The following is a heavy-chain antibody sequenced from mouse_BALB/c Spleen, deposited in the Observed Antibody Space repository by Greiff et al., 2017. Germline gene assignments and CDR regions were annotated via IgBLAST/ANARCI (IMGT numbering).Heavy chain of an antibody. D-gene: IGHD1-1*01. V-gene: IGHV1-14*01. CDR3: ARYYGSSGENFDY. CDR2: INPYNDGT. J-gene: IGHJ2*01. Sequence: VQLQQSGPELVKPGASVKMSCKASGYTFTSYVMHWVKQKPGQGLEWIGYINPYNDGTNYNEKFKGKATLTSDKSSSTTYMELSSLTSEDAAVYYCARYYGSSGENFDYWGQGTTLTVSS. CDR1: GYTFTSYV.